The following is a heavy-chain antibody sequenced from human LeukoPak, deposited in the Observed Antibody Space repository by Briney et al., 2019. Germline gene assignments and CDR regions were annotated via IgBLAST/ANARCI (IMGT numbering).Heavy chain of an antibody. CDR3: ARAFGDYEGPFDY. D-gene: IGHD4-17*01. J-gene: IGHJ4*02. Sequence: ASVKVSCKASGGTFSSYAISWVRQAPGQGLEWMGGIIPIFGTANYAQKFQGRVTITADESTSTAYMELNSLRSEDTAVYYCARAFGDYEGPFDYWGQGTLVTVSS. CDR1: GGTFSSYA. CDR2: IIPIFGTA. V-gene: IGHV1-69*13.